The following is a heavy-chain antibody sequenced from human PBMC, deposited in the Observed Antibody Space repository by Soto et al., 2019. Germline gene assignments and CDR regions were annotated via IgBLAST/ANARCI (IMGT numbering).Heavy chain of an antibody. J-gene: IGHJ6*02. D-gene: IGHD6-13*01. CDR1: GESFNGYY. Sequence: SETLSLTCTAYGESFNGYYWSWIRQPPGKGLEWIGEIHHSGSTNYNPSLKSRVTFSIDTSKRQFSLKVRSVTAADTAVYYCARGKRGSSWYRGEEKYYYYGMDVWGQGTPVT. V-gene: IGHV4-34*01. CDR3: ARGKRGSSWYRGEEKYYYYGMDV. CDR2: IHHSGST.